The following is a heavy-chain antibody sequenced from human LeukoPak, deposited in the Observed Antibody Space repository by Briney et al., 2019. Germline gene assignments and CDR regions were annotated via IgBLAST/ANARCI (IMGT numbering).Heavy chain of an antibody. J-gene: IGHJ4*02. Sequence: GESLRLSCVASGLSISGQWMNWVRQAPGQGLEWVANIEHDGSEEYYVDSVKGRFTISRDNAKNSLYLQMNSLRDEDTAVYYCARDYGDSGEYFDYWGQGTLVTVSS. D-gene: IGHD4-17*01. CDR1: GLSISGQW. V-gene: IGHV3-7*01. CDR2: IEHDGSEE. CDR3: ARDYGDSGEYFDY.